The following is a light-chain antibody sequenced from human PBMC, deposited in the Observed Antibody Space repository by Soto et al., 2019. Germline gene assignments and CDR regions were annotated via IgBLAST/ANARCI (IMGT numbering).Light chain of an antibody. V-gene: IGKV3-15*01. Sequence: EIIPTQSPVTLSASPGERATLSCRASQSLNNDLAWYQHNPGQSPRLLIYAASSRATGVPARFSGSGSGTEFTLTISGLQSEDFAVYYCQQYNDWRQYTFGQGTRL. CDR3: QQYNDWRQYT. J-gene: IGKJ2*01. CDR1: QSLNND. CDR2: AAS.